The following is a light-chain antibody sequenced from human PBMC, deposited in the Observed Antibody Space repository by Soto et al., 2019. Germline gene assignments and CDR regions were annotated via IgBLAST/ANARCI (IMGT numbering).Light chain of an antibody. V-gene: IGLV1-47*01. CDR1: SSNIGSNY. J-gene: IGLJ1*01. CDR3: AAWDDSLSGYV. CDR2: RNN. Sequence: QSALTQPRSASGTPGQRVTISCSGSSSNIGSNYVYWYQQLPGTAPKLLIYRNNQRPSGVPDRFSGSKSGTSASLAISGLRSEDEAVYYCAAWDDSLSGYVFGTGTKLTVL.